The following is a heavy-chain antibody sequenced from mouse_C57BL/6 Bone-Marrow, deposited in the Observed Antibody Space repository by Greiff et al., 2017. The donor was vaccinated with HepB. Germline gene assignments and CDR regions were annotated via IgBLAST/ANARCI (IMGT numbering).Heavy chain of an antibody. Sequence: EVKLQGSGPGMVKPSQSLSLTCPVTGYSITSGYDWHWIRHFPGNKLEWMGYISYSGSTNYNPSLKSRISITHDTSKNHFFLKLNSVTTEDTATYYCARGDYGNYYYFDYWGQGTTLTVSS. J-gene: IGHJ2*01. CDR3: ARGDYGNYYYFDY. D-gene: IGHD2-1*01. CDR2: ISYSGST. V-gene: IGHV3-1*01. CDR1: GYSITSGYD.